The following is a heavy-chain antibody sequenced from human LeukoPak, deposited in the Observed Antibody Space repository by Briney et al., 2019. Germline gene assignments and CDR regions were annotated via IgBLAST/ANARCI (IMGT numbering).Heavy chain of an antibody. CDR2: IKYDGSEK. V-gene: IGHV3-7*01. D-gene: IGHD1/OR15-1a*01. Sequence: QPGGSLRLSCTAFGLSFSGQWMNWVRQSPGQGLEWVANIKYDGSEKYYVDSVKGRFTISREDAKNSLSLQMDSVRREDTAVYYCAFNNNFKYWGQGTLVIVSS. CDR3: AFNNNFKY. CDR1: GLSFSGQW. J-gene: IGHJ4*02.